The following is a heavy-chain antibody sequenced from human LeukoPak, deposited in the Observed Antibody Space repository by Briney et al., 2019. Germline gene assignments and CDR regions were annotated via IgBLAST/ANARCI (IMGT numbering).Heavy chain of an antibody. D-gene: IGHD5-24*01. CDR2: INHSGST. Sequence: SETLSLTCAVYGGSFSGYYWSWIRQPPGKELEWIGEINHSGSTNYNPSLKSRVTISVDTSKNQFSLKLSSVTAADTAVYYCARLATVEMATILAYWGQGTLVTVSS. CDR1: GGSFSGYY. V-gene: IGHV4-34*01. J-gene: IGHJ4*02. CDR3: ARLATVEMATILAY.